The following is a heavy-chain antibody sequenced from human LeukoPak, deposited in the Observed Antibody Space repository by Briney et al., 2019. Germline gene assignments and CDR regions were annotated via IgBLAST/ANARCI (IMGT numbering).Heavy chain of an antibody. Sequence: SETLSLTCTVFGDSITSYYWSWIRQPPGKGLEWIGYINYSGSTNYNPSLKNRVTISADTSKNQFSLKLSSVTAADTAVYFCARGVKVAGSYWGQGTLVTVSS. CDR3: ARGVKVAGSY. CDR2: INYSGST. V-gene: IGHV4-59*01. CDR1: GDSITSYY. J-gene: IGHJ4*02. D-gene: IGHD2-15*01.